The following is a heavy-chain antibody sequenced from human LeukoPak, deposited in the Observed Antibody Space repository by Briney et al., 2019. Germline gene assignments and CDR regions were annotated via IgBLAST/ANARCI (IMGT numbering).Heavy chain of an antibody. CDR2: IKQGGSET. CDR3: ARFMTTLDY. J-gene: IGHJ4*02. CDR1: GFTFSNYW. Sequence: GGSLRLSCAASGFTFSNYWMSWVRQAPGKGLEWVANIKQGGSETYYVDSLKGRFTISRDNAKSSLYLQMNSLRAEDTAVYYCARFMTTLDYWGQGTLVTVSS. D-gene: IGHD4-11*01. V-gene: IGHV3-7*02.